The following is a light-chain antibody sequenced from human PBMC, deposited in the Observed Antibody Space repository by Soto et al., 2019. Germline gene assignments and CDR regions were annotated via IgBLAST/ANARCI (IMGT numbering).Light chain of an antibody. CDR3: SSYTSSSTRV. J-gene: IGLJ2*01. CDR1: SRDVGGYNY. CDR2: DVI. Sequence: QSVLTQPASVSGSPGQSITISGTVTSRDVGGYNYVSWYQQHPGKAPKIMIYDVINRPSGVSNRFSRSKSGNTASLTISGLQAEDDADYYCSSYTSSSTRVFGGGTQLTVL. V-gene: IGLV2-14*01.